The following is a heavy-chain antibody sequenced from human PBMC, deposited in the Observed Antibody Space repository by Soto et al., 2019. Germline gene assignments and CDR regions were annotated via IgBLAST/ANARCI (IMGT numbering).Heavy chain of an antibody. J-gene: IGHJ3*02. CDR2: ISSSSSTI. CDR1: GFTFSSYS. CDR3: ARDPPYHSSSSLSAFDI. D-gene: IGHD6-6*01. Sequence: GGSLRLSCAASGFTFSSYSMNWVRQAPGKGLEWVSYISSSSSTIYYADSVKGRFTISRDNAKNSLYLQMNSLRAEDTAVYYCARDPPYHSSSSLSAFDIWGQGTMVTVSS. V-gene: IGHV3-48*01.